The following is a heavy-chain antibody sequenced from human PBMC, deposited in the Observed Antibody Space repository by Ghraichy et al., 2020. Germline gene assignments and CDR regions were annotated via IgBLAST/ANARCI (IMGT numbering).Heavy chain of an antibody. CDR1: GGSISSSSYY. D-gene: IGHD2-15*01. CDR3: ARRIISGDYIDY. V-gene: IGHV4-39*07. CDR2: IYYSGST. Sequence: SETLSLTCTVSGGSISSSSYYWGWIRQPPGKGLEWIGSIYYSGSTYYNPSLKSRVTISVDTSKNQFSLKLSSVTAADTAVYYCARRIISGDYIDYWGQGTLVTVSS. J-gene: IGHJ4*02.